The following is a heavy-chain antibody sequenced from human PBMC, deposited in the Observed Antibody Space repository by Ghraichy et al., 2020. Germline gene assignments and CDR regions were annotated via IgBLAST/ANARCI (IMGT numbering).Heavy chain of an antibody. D-gene: IGHD5-18*01. J-gene: IGHJ4*02. V-gene: IGHV1-2*06. CDR1: GYTFTAFH. CDR2: INPDNGAA. CDR3: ARGMDTALISFFDY. Sequence: ASVKVSCKASGYTFTAFHVHLVRQAPGQGLEWVGRINPDNGAANYAQSFQARVTMTRDTSISTTYMELSLLKSDDTAIYYCARGMDTALISFFDYWGQGSLVTVSS.